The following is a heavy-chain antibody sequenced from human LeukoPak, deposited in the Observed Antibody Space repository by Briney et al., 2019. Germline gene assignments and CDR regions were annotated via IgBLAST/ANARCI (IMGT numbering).Heavy chain of an antibody. CDR1: GFTFSSYW. CDR2: IKQDGSEK. V-gene: IGHV3-7*01. D-gene: IGHD3-3*01. J-gene: IGHJ4*02. CDR3: ARDNDFWSGYYIRPYYFDY. Sequence: GGSLRLSCAASGFTFSSYWMSWVRQAPGKGLEWVANIKQDGSEKYYVDSVKGRFTISRDNAKNSLYLQMNSLRAEDTAVYYCARDNDFWSGYYIRPYYFDYWGQGTLVTVSS.